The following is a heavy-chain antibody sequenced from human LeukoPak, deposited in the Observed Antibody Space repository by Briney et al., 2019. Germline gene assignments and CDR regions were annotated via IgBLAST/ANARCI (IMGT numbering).Heavy chain of an antibody. J-gene: IGHJ4*02. V-gene: IGHV3-23*01. Sequence: PGGSLRLSCAASGFTFSNYAITWVRQAPGEGLEWVSAISDDGTDTYYADSVKGRFTISRDNAKNTLYLEMNSLRAEDTAVYYCTRAVVNSFDYWGQGALVTVSS. CDR3: TRAVVNSFDY. CDR1: GFTFSNYA. D-gene: IGHD2-15*01. CDR2: ISDDGTDT.